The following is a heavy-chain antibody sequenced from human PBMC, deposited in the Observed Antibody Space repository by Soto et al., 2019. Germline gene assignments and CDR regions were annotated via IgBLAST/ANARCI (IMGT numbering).Heavy chain of an antibody. CDR3: ARLVNYYFGMDV. CDR2: IYPGDSDT. CDR1: GTTHW. J-gene: IGHJ6*02. Sequence: GESLKISCKASGTTHWIGWVRQKPGKGLEWMGIIYPGDSDTKYSPSFQGQVTISVDKSISTASLHWSSLKASDTATYYCARLVNYYFGMDVWGLGTTVTVSS. V-gene: IGHV5-51*01.